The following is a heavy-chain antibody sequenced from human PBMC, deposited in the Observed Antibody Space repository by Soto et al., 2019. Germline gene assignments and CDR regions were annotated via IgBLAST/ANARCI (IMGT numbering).Heavy chain of an antibody. CDR1: GYSFDSYA. V-gene: IGHV1-18*01. CDR2: IGSGDT. CDR3: ARENDPYGFDL. Sequence: QVQLVQSGATQEKPGASVKVSCEAFGYSFDSYAYSWVRQAPGQGLEWMGRIGSGDTNYAQKLQGRVTMTTDISTNTAYMELRSLRSDDTALYYCARENDPYGFDLWGQGTMVTVSS. J-gene: IGHJ3*01.